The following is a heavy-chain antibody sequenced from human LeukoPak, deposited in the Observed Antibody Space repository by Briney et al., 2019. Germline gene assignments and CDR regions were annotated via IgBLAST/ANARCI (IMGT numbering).Heavy chain of an antibody. CDR3: ARDSSSSGDLDY. Sequence: SETLPLTCTVSGGAISSYYWSWIRQPSGKGLVWIGYVYYRGSTNYNPSLKSRVTISVDTSKNQVSLKLSSVTAADTAVYYCARDSSSSGDLDYWGQGTLVAVAS. CDR2: VYYRGST. CDR1: GGAISSYY. J-gene: IGHJ4*02. D-gene: IGHD6-6*01. V-gene: IGHV4-59*01.